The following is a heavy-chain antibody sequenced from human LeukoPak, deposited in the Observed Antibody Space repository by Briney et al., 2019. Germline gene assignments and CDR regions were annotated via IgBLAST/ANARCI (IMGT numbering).Heavy chain of an antibody. Sequence: GGSLRLSCAASGFTFSSYAMHWVRQAPGKGLEWVAVISYDGSNKYYADSVKGRFTISRDNSKNTLYLQMNSLRAEDTAVYYCAKGSKAVVFTRDHYMDVWGKGTTVTISS. CDR3: AKGSKAVVFTRDHYMDV. CDR2: ISYDGSNK. J-gene: IGHJ6*03. CDR1: GFTFSSYA. V-gene: IGHV3-30*04. D-gene: IGHD3-22*01.